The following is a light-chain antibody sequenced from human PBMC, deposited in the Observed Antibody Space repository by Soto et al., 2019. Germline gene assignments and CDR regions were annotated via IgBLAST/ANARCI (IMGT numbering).Light chain of an antibody. J-gene: IGKJ1*01. CDR1: QTISTW. CDR3: QQYTNTNNPWM. V-gene: IGKV1-5*01. CDR2: DAS. Sequence: DIQLTQSHPTLSASVGDRVTITCRASQTISTWVAWYQQKPGKAPKLLVYDASTLQSGVASRFSGSGSGTEFTLIISGLQPDDSATYYCQQYTNTNNPWMFGQGTKVDIK.